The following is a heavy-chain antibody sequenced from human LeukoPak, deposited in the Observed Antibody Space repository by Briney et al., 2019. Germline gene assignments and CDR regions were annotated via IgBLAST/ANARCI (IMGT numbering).Heavy chain of an antibody. CDR3: ASVDDSSGYYVGSLDI. CDR1: GFTFDDYG. D-gene: IGHD3-22*01. J-gene: IGHJ3*02. CDR2: INWNGGST. Sequence: GGSLRLSCAASGFTFDDYGMSWVRQAPGKGLEWVSGINWNGGSTGYADSVKGRFTISRDNAKNSLYLQMNSLRAEDTALYYCASVDDSSGYYVGSLDIWGQGTMVTVSS. V-gene: IGHV3-20*04.